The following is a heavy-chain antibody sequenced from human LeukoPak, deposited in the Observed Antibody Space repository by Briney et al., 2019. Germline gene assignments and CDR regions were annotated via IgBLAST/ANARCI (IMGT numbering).Heavy chain of an antibody. V-gene: IGHV3-33*01. CDR2: IWFDGGKI. CDR1: GFPFSSYV. D-gene: IGHD2-2*01. Sequence: GGSLRLSCAASGFPFSSYVMHWLRQAPGKGLEWVAVIWFDGGKIYYADSVKGRFTISRDNSKNTLYLQMNSLRAGDTAVYYCARDSAVPAAQLDHWGQGTLVTVSS. CDR3: ARDSAVPAAQLDH. J-gene: IGHJ4*02.